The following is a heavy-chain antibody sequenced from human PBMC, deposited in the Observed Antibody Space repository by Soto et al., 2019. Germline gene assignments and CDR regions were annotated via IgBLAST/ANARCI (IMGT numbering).Heavy chain of an antibody. J-gene: IGHJ4*02. CDR1: GFTFSSYG. V-gene: IGHV3-33*01. D-gene: IGHD4-17*01. CDR3: ASSWYGDRYVSGY. Sequence: GGSLRLSCAASGFTFSSYGMHWVRQAPGKGLEWVAVIWYDGSNKYYADSVKGRFTISRDNSKNTLYLQMNSLRAEDTAVYYCASSWYGDRYVSGYWGQGTLVTVSA. CDR2: IWYDGSNK.